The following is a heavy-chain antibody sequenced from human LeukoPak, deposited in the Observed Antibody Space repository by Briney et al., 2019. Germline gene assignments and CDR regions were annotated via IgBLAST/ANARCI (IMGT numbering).Heavy chain of an antibody. CDR1: GYTFTSYA. CDR2: INTNSGNP. J-gene: IGHJ6*02. Sequence: GASVKVSCTASGYTFTSYAMNWVRQAPGQGLEWMGWINTNSGNPTYAQGFTGRFVFSLDTSVSTTYLQISSLKAEDTAVYYCARSPTSVAGTNYYGMDVWGQGTTVTVSS. CDR3: ARSPTSVAGTNYYGMDV. D-gene: IGHD6-19*01. V-gene: IGHV7-4-1*02.